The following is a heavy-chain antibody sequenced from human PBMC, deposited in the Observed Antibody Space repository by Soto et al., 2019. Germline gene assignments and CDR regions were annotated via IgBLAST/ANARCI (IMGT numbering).Heavy chain of an antibody. D-gene: IGHD1-26*01. CDR3: ARAPKVGATEDY. J-gene: IGHJ4*02. CDR2: ISSSSSYI. Sequence: EVQLVESGGGLVKPGGSLRLSCAASGFTFSSYSMNWVRQAPGKGLEWVSSISSSSSYIYYADSVKGRFTISRDNAKNSLYLQMNSLRAEDTAVYYCARAPKVGATEDYWGQGTLVTVSS. CDR1: GFTFSSYS. V-gene: IGHV3-21*01.